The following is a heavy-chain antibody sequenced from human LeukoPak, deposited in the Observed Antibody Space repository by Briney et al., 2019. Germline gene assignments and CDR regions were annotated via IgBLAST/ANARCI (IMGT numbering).Heavy chain of an antibody. CDR1: GGSFRGYY. CDR3: ARHRGYDFWSGYYYYFDY. J-gene: IGHJ4*02. Sequence: PSETLSLTCAVYGGSFRGYYWSWIRQPPGKGLEWIGEINHSGSTNYNPSLKSRVTISVDTSKNQFSLKLSSVTAADTAVYYCARHRGYDFWSGYYYYFDYWGQGTLVTVSS. CDR2: INHSGST. V-gene: IGHV4-34*01. D-gene: IGHD3-3*01.